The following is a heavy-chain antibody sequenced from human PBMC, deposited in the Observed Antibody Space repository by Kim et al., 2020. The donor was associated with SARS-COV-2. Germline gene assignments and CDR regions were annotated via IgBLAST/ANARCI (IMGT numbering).Heavy chain of an antibody. D-gene: IGHD3-3*01. CDR3: ARSPREIPGFWPVGSTLRYFDY. CDR2: IYYSGST. J-gene: IGHJ4*02. V-gene: IGHV4-31*03. Sequence: SETLSLTCTVSGGSISSGGYYWSWIRQHPGKGLEWIGYIYYSGSTYYNPSLKSRVTISVDTSKNQFSLKLSSVTAADPAVYYCARSPREIPGFWPVGSTLRYFDYWGQGTLVSVSS. CDR1: GGSISSGGYY.